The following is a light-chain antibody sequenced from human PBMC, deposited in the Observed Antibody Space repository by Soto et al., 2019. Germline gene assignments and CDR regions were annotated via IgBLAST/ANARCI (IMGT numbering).Light chain of an antibody. J-gene: IGKJ1*01. Sequence: DIQMTQSPSSLSASVGDRVTITCRARQPVTNSLSWYQQKPGKAPTLLIYAASRLQSGVPSRFSAGGSGTEFTLSINMLLPEDFATYDCQQSYIAPWTFGQGTKVDIK. CDR3: QQSYIAPWT. CDR1: QPVTNS. V-gene: IGKV1-39*01. CDR2: AAS.